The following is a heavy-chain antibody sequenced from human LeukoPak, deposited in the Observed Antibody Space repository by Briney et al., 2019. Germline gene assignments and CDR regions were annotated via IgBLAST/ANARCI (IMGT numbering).Heavy chain of an antibody. CDR2: ISSSSSYI. Sequence: GGSLRLSCAASGLTFSSYSMNWVRQAPGKGLEWVSSISSSSSYIYYADSVKGRFTISRDNAKNSLYLQMNSLRAEDTAVYYCARGFGSNWFDPWGQGTLVTVSS. J-gene: IGHJ5*02. CDR1: GLTFSSYS. CDR3: ARGFGSNWFDP. D-gene: IGHD3-16*01. V-gene: IGHV3-21*01.